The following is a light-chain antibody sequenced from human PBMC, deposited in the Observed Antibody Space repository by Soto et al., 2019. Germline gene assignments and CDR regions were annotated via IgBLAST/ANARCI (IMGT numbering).Light chain of an antibody. V-gene: IGKV1-5*01. J-gene: IGKJ1*01. CDR1: QSISSW. Sequence: DIQMTQSPSTLSASVGGRVTITCRASQSISSWLAWYQQKPGKAHKLLIYDASSLETGVPSRFSGRGSGTEFTLTISSLQPDDFATYYCQQYNTYSRTFGQGTKVDIK. CDR2: DAS. CDR3: QQYNTYSRT.